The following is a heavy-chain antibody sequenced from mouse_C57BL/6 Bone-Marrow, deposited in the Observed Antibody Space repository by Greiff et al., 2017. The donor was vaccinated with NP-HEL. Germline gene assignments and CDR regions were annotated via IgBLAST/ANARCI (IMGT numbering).Heavy chain of an antibody. Sequence: SGAELVKPGASVKMSCKASGYTFTSYWITWVKQRPGQGLEWIGDIYPGSGSTNYNEKFKSKATLTVDTSSSTAYMQLSSLTSEDSAVYYCARYYYGSSYDYWGQGTTLTVSS. CDR1: GYTFTSYW. J-gene: IGHJ2*01. CDR3: ARYYYGSSYDY. CDR2: IYPGSGST. D-gene: IGHD1-1*01. V-gene: IGHV1-55*01.